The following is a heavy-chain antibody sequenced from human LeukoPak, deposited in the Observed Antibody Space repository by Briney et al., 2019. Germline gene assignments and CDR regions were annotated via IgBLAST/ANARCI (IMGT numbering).Heavy chain of an antibody. CDR1: GFTFDDYG. J-gene: IGHJ4*02. V-gene: IGHV3-20*04. Sequence: GGSLRLSCAASGFTFDDYGMSWVRQAPGKGLEWVSGINWNGGGTGYADSVKGRFTISRDNAKNSLYLQMNSLRAEDTALYYCARAVSGSYDYYFDYWGQGTLVTVSS. D-gene: IGHD3-10*01. CDR2: INWNGGGT. CDR3: ARAVSGSYDYYFDY.